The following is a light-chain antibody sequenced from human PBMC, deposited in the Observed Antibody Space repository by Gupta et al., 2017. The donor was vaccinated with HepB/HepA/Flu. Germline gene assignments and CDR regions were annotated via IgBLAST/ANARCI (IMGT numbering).Light chain of an antibody. CDR3: SSYTSSSWV. CDR2: DVS. Sequence: QSALTQPASVSASPGQSLTISCTGTSSDVGGYNYVSWYQQHPGKAPKLMIYDVSNRPSGVSNRFSGSKSGNTASLTISGLQAEDEADYYCSSYTSSSWVFGTGTKVTVL. J-gene: IGLJ1*01. CDR1: SSDVGGYNY. V-gene: IGLV2-14*03.